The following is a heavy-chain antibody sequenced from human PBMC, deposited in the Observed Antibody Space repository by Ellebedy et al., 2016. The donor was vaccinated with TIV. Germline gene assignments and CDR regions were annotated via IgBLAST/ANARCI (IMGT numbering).Heavy chain of an antibody. CDR3: ARGASLYGDYVFDY. Sequence: PGGSLRLSCAASGFTVSSNYMNWVRQAPGKGLEWVAVISYEGSDKYYVDSVKGRFTISRDNSKNTVYLQMNSLRAEDTAVYYCARGASLYGDYVFDYWGQGTLVTVSS. CDR1: GFTVSSNY. V-gene: IGHV3-30*03. D-gene: IGHD4-17*01. CDR2: ISYEGSDK. J-gene: IGHJ4*02.